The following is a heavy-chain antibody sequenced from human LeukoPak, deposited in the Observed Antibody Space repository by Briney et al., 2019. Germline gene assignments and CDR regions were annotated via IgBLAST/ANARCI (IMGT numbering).Heavy chain of an antibody. V-gene: IGHV3-74*03. CDR1: GFSFSDYW. CDR3: ARAISWNGVQGHMDV. Sequence: GGSLRLSCAASGFSFSDYWMHWVRQAPGKGLVWVSRINSDGRNIAYADSVKGRFTISRDNAKNTLYLEMNSLTIEDTAVYYCARAISWNGVQGHMDVWGKGTTVTVS. J-gene: IGHJ6*03. D-gene: IGHD1-1*01. CDR2: INSDGRNI.